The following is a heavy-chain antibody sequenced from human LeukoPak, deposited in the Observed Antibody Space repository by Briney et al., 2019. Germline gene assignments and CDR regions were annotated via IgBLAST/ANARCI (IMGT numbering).Heavy chain of an antibody. J-gene: IGHJ4*02. CDR3: ARGPAIGSSGWYANY. CDR2: INHSGST. Sequence: PSETLSLTCPVYGGSFSGYSWSWIRQPPGKGLEWIGAINHSGSTNYDPSLKSRVTISEETSKNQCTLKLSAVTAADSAVEYGARGPAIGSSGWYANYWGEGTLCTVSS. D-gene: IGHD6-19*01. CDR1: GGSFSGYS. V-gene: IGHV4-34*01.